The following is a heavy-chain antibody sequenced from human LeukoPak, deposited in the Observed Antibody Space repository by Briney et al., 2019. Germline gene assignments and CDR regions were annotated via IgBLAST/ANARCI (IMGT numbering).Heavy chain of an antibody. Sequence: SVKVSCKASGGTFSSYAISWVRQAPGQGLEWMGGIIPIFGTANYAQKFQGRVTITADESTSTAYMELSSLRSEDTAVYYCARETYYGILTGFGRGYYFDYWGQGTLVTVSS. J-gene: IGHJ4*02. CDR3: ARETYYGILTGFGRGYYFDY. CDR1: GGTFSSYA. D-gene: IGHD3-9*01. V-gene: IGHV1-69*13. CDR2: IIPIFGTA.